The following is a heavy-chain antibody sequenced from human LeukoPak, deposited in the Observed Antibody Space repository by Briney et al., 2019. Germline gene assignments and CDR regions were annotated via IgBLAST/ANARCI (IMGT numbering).Heavy chain of an antibody. D-gene: IGHD6-25*01. J-gene: IGHJ5*02. Sequence: GGSLRLSCAVSGFTVSSNYMSWVRQAPGRGLEWVAVIYSGGSTYYADSVKGRFTISRDNSKNTLYLQMNSLRAEDTAVYYCARDKAASPNNWFDPWGQGTLVTVSS. CDR2: IYSGGST. CDR3: ARDKAASPNNWFDP. V-gene: IGHV3-66*01. CDR1: GFTVSSNY.